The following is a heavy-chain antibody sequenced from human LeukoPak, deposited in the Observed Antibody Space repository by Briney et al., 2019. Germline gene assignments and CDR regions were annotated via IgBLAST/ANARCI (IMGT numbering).Heavy chain of an antibody. V-gene: IGHV3-23*01. CDR2: ITGSGGNT. D-gene: IGHD6-13*01. CDR3: AKAASSSWPSYYYGMDV. J-gene: IGHJ6*02. CDR1: GFTFRSHA. Sequence: GGSLRLSCVGSGFTFRSHAMSWVRQAPGKGLEWVSVITGSGGNTYYADSVKGRFTISKDNAKNTVYLQMSSLRVDDTAVYYCAKAASSSWPSYYYGMDVWGQGTTVTVSS.